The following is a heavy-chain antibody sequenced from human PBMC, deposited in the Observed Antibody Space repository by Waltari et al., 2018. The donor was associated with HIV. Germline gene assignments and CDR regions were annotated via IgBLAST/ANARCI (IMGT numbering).Heavy chain of an antibody. V-gene: IGHV3-7*03. CDR1: GFTLSNYW. CDR3: AREGVLGAFDY. Sequence: EVQLVESGGGLVQPGGSLRLSCAASGFTLSNYWMHWVRQAPGKGVEWVANIKKDGSEKYFVDSVKGRFTISRDNAQNSLSLEMNSLRAEDTAVYYCAREGVLGAFDYWGQGTLVTVSS. J-gene: IGHJ4*02. D-gene: IGHD1-26*01. CDR2: IKKDGSEK.